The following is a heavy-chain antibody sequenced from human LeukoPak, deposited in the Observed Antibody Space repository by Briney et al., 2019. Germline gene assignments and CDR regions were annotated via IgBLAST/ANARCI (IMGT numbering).Heavy chain of an antibody. J-gene: IGHJ6*03. CDR3: AKITARYCSSTSCYAGYFGYYYYYMDV. CDR2: IRSTANGYAT. CDR1: GFTFSGSA. D-gene: IGHD2-2*01. Sequence: GGSLRLSCAASGFTFSGSALHWVRQASGKGLEWVGRIRSTANGYATAYAASVKGRFTISRDNSKNTLYLQMNSLRAEDTAVYYCAKITARYCSSTSCYAGYFGYYYYYMDVWGKGTTVTISS. V-gene: IGHV3-73*01.